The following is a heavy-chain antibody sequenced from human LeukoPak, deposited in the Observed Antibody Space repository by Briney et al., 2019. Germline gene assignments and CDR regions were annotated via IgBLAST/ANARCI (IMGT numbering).Heavy chain of an antibody. CDR1: GFTFSSYG. D-gene: IGHD6-13*01. Sequence: PGGSLRLSCAASGFTFSSYGMHWVRQAPGKGLEWVAFIRYDGSNKYYADSVKGRFTISRDNSKNTLYLQMNSLRAEDTAVYYCAKDSRLGYSSSWYTLHYWGQGTLVTVSS. CDR3: AKDSRLGYSSSWYTLHY. J-gene: IGHJ4*02. V-gene: IGHV3-30*02. CDR2: IRYDGSNK.